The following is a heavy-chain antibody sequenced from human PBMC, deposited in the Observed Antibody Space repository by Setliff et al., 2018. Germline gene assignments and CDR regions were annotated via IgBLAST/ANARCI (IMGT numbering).Heavy chain of an antibody. CDR3: ARGRHPPWSGYPYCYMDV. D-gene: IGHD3-3*01. J-gene: IGHJ6*03. Sequence: SVKVSCKASGGTFSSYDISWVRQAPGQGLEWMGRIIPIFGTANYAQKFQGRVTLTADKSTSTAYMELSSLRSEDTAVYYCARGRHPPWSGYPYCYMDVWGKGTTVTVSS. V-gene: IGHV1-69*06. CDR2: IIPIFGTA. CDR1: GGTFSSYD.